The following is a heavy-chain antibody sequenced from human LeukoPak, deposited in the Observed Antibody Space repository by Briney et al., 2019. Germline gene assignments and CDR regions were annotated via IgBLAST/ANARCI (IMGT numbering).Heavy chain of an antibody. V-gene: IGHV1-69*05. CDR3: ARDLGYCSSTSCSDY. CDR1: GGTFSSYA. CDR2: IIPIFGTA. Sequence: ASVKVFCKASGGTFSSYAISWVRQAPGQGLEWMGGIIPIFGTANYAQKFQGRVTITTDESTSTAYMELSSLRSEDTAVYYCARDLGYCSSTSCSDYWGQGTLVTVSS. J-gene: IGHJ4*02. D-gene: IGHD2-2*01.